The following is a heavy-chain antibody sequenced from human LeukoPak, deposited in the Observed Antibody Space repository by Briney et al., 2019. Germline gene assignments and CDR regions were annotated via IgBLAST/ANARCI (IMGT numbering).Heavy chain of an antibody. CDR3: AKGSGWYVRGHFDY. CDR1: GFTFSSYS. CDR2: ISYDGSNK. Sequence: GGSLRLSCAASGFTFSSYSMNWVRQAPGKGLEWVAVISYDGSNKYYADSVKGRFTISRDNSKNTLYLQMNSLRAEDTAVYYCAKGSGWYVRGHFDYWGQGTLVTVSS. J-gene: IGHJ4*02. V-gene: IGHV3-30*18. D-gene: IGHD6-19*01.